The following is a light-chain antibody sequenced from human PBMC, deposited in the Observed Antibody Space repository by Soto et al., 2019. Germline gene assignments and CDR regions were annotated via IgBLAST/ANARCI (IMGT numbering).Light chain of an antibody. J-gene: IGKJ1*01. CDR1: QTISSW. CDR3: QHSYSSLTT. Sequence: TPNKPSPATVSESESDEVSVWCRASQTISSWLAWYQQKPGKAPKLLIFAASSLQSGVPSRFSDSRSGPDFTLTISRLQPEDFTTYCCQHSYSSLTTFGQRTKVDIK. V-gene: IGKV1-39*01. CDR2: AAS.